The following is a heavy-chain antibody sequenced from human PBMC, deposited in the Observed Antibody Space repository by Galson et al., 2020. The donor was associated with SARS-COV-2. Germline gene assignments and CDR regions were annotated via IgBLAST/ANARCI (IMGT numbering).Heavy chain of an antibody. V-gene: IGHV4-4*02. CDR2: LYHSGST. D-gene: IGHD6-13*01. CDR3: ARGVAAAGMYYFDY. CDR1: GGSISSSNW. Sequence: SETLSLTCAVSGGSISSSNWWRWVRQPPGKGLELIGELYHSGSTNYNPSLKSRVTISVDKSKNQFSLKLSSVTAADAAVYYCARGVAAAGMYYFDYWGQGTLVTVSS. J-gene: IGHJ4*02.